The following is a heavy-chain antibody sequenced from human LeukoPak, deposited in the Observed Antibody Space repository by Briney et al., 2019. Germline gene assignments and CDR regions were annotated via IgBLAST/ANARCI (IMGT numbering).Heavy chain of an antibody. CDR1: GGSISSYY. D-gene: IGHD6-13*01. CDR2: IFRIGST. CDR3: ARVIDVAAAGYFDS. J-gene: IGHJ4*02. V-gene: IGHV4-59*08. Sequence: SETLSLTCTVSGGSISSYYWAWIRQPPGKGLEWIGTIFRIGSTYYNPSLKSRVTISVDTSKNQFSLKLSSVTAADTALYYCARVIDVAAAGYFDSWGQGTQVTVSS.